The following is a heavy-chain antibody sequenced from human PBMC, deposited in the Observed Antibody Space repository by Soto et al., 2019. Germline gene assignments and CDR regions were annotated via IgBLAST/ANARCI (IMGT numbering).Heavy chain of an antibody. Sequence: PSETLSLTCTVSGGSISSGGYYWSWIRQPPGKGLEWIGYIYFRGTTNYNPSLKSRVTMSADTSKNQFSLKLNSVTAADTAVYYCARMNYYDTSGYPFDYWGQGMMVTVS. CDR3: ARMNYYDTSGYPFDY. D-gene: IGHD3-22*01. V-gene: IGHV4-61*08. CDR2: IYFRGTT. J-gene: IGHJ4*02. CDR1: GGSISSGGYY.